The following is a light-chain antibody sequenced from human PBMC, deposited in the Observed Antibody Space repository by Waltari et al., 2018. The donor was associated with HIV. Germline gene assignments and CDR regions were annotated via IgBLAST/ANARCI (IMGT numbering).Light chain of an antibody. CDR3: SSYAGSATLA. CDR2: EVT. CDR1: SSSVGAYNR. Sequence: QSALTQPPSASALPGQSVSIPCTRTSSSVGAYNRASWYQQRPGEAPKRMIYEVTRRPSGVPARFSGSKSGNTASLTVSGLQAEDEADYYCSSYAGSATLAFGGGTKLTVL. V-gene: IGLV2-8*01. J-gene: IGLJ2*01.